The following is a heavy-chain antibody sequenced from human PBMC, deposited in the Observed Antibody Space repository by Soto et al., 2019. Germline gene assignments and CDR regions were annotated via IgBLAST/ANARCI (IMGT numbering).Heavy chain of an antibody. J-gene: IGHJ4*02. CDR3: ARDPGRALGVD. V-gene: IGHV4-4*02. CDR1: GGSISSSNW. D-gene: IGHD2-8*01. CDR2: IYHTGTT. Sequence: QVQLQESGPGLVNPSGTLSLTCAVSGGSISSSNWWSWVRQPPGKGLEWIGEIYHTGTTNYNPSPKXRVSIFVDTSKNQFSLQLSSVTAADTAIYYCARDPGRALGVDWGEGTLVTVSS.